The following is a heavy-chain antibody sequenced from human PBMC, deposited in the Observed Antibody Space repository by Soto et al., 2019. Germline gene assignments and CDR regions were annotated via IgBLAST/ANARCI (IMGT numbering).Heavy chain of an antibody. CDR2: VNHTGRT. V-gene: IGHV4-61*01. D-gene: IGHD3-3*01. CDR1: GGSFKSGSYS. CDR3: ARDFAYFDS. Sequence: SETLSLSCTVSGGSFKSGSYSWSWIRQPPGKGLEWIGYVNHTGRTSYNPSLKSRVSISMDTSKNQFSLNLDSVTAADTAVYFCARDFAYFDSWGQGTLVTVSS. J-gene: IGHJ4*02.